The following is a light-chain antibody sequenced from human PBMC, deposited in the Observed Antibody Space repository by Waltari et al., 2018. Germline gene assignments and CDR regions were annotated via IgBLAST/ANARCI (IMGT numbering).Light chain of an antibody. V-gene: IGKV3-20*01. J-gene: IGKJ1*01. CDR3: QQYGASRRT. CDR2: GAS. Sequence: EIVLTQSPGTLSLSPGERATLSCRASQSVSSKYFAWDQQKPGQAPRLLIYGASSRATGIPDRFSGSGSGTDFTLTISRLESEDFAVYYCQQYGASRRTFGQGTKVEIK. CDR1: QSVSSKY.